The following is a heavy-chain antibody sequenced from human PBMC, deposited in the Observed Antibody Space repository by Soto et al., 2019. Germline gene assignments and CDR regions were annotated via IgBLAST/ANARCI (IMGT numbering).Heavy chain of an antibody. J-gene: IGHJ4*02. V-gene: IGHV3-48*01. D-gene: IGHD3-10*01. CDR3: ARDPLWFGELLLDY. Sequence: EVQLVESGGGLVQPGGSLRLSCAVSGFTFSSYSMKWVRQAPGKGLEWVSYISSSSSTIYYADSVKGRFTISRDNAKNSLYLQMNSRRADDTAVYYCARDPLWFGELLLDYWGQGTLVTVSS. CDR1: GFTFSSYS. CDR2: ISSSSSTI.